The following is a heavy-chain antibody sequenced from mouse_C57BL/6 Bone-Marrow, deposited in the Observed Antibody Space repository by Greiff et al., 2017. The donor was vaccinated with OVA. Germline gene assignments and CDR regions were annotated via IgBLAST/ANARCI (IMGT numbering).Heavy chain of an antibody. J-gene: IGHJ3*01. Sequence: EVKVVESEGGLVQPGSSMKLSCTASGFTFSDYYMAWVRQVPEKGLEWVANINYDGSSTYYLDSLKSRFIISRDNAKNILYLQMSSLKSEDTATYYCASYGYGFAYWGQGTLVTVSA. CDR1: GFTFSDYY. D-gene: IGHD2-2*01. CDR2: INYDGSST. V-gene: IGHV5-16*01. CDR3: ASYGYGFAY.